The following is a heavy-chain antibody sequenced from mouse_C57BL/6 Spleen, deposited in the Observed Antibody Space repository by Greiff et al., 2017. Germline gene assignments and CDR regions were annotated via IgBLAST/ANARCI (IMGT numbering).Heavy chain of an antibody. V-gene: IGHV6-6*01. D-gene: IGHD2-2*01. CDR1: GFTFSDAW. CDR3: TRRLRQVFYAMDY. Sequence: EVQLQQSGGGLVQPGGSMKLSCAASGFTFSDAWMDWVRQSPEKGLEWVAEIRNKANNHATYYAESVKGRFTISRDDSKSSVYLQMNSLRAEDTGIYYCTRRLRQVFYAMDYWGQGTSVTVSS. CDR2: IRNKANNHAT. J-gene: IGHJ4*01.